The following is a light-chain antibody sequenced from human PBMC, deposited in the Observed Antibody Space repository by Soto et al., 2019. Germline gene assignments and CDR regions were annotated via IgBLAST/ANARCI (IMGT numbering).Light chain of an antibody. Sequence: SALTQPASVSGSPGQSITISCSGTSSDVGGYNYVSWYQQHPGEAPKLLISEVSNRPSAISNRFSGSKSGNTASLTISGLQAEDEADYYCSSYTSSSTLLFGGGTKVTVL. J-gene: IGLJ2*01. CDR3: SSYTSSSTLL. CDR2: EVS. CDR1: SSDVGGYNY. V-gene: IGLV2-14*01.